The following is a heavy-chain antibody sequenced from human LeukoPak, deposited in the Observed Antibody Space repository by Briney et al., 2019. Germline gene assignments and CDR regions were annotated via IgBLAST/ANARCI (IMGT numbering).Heavy chain of an antibody. CDR3: AKAGPSGANWFDP. D-gene: IGHD6-19*01. CDR1: GFTLNNYA. Sequence: GGSLRLSCAASGFTLNNYAMSWVRQAPGKGLEWVSSISSSGETTYYADSVKGRFTISRDNSKNTLYLQMNSLRAEDTAVYYCAKAGPSGANWFDPWGQGTLVTVSS. V-gene: IGHV3-23*01. CDR2: ISSSGETT. J-gene: IGHJ5*02.